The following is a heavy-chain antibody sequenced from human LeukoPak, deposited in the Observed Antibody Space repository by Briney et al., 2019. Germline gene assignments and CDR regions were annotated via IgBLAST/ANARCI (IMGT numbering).Heavy chain of an antibody. D-gene: IGHD6-19*01. V-gene: IGHV4-39*01. J-gene: IGHJ4*02. CDR2: IYYSGST. Sequence: SETLSLTCTVSGDSISSSNYYWGWIRQPPGKGLEWIGSIYYSGSTYYNPSLKSRVTISVDTSKNQFSLKLSSVTAADTAVYYCASQRTPYSSGWYVGYWGQGTLVTVSS. CDR3: ASQRTPYSSGWYVGY. CDR1: GDSISSSNYY.